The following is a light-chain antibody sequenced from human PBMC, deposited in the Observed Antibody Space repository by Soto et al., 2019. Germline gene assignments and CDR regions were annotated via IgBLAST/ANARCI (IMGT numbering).Light chain of an antibody. CDR1: ESLSSY. J-gene: IGKJ1*01. CDR3: QQSYSIPWT. CDR2: TAS. V-gene: IGKV1-39*01. Sequence: DIQMTQTPSSLSASVGDRVTITCRASESLSSYLNWYQQKPGKAPKLLMYTASSLHSGVPSRFSGSGSGTDFTLTISSLQPEDFATYYCQQSYSIPWTFGQGTNVDIK.